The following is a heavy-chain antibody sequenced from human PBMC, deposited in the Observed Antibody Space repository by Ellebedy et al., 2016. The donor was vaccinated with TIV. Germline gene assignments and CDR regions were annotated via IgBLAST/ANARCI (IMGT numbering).Heavy chain of an antibody. CDR1: GFTFSSYS. CDR3: TASPTYYDFWSGYYGGGRFDY. D-gene: IGHD3-3*01. Sequence: GESLKISCAASGFTFSSYSMNWVRQAPGKGLEWVSSITSSSSYRFYADSVKGRFTISRDNAKNTLYLQMNSLRAEDTAVYYCTASPTYYDFWSGYYGGGRFDYWGQGTLVTVSS. V-gene: IGHV3-21*01. CDR2: ITSSSSYR. J-gene: IGHJ4*02.